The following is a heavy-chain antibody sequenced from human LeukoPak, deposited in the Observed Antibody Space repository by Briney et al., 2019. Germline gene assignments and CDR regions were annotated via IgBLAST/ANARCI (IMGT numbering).Heavy chain of an antibody. D-gene: IGHD2-8*02. CDR1: GFTVSSNY. Sequence: GGSLRLSCAASGFTVSSNYMSWVRQAPGKGLEWVSVIYSGGSTYYADSVKGRFTISRDNSKSTLSLQMNSLRAEDTAIYYCATYRQVLLPFESWGQGTLVTVSS. J-gene: IGHJ4*02. V-gene: IGHV3-53*01. CDR3: ATYRQVLLPFES. CDR2: IYSGGST.